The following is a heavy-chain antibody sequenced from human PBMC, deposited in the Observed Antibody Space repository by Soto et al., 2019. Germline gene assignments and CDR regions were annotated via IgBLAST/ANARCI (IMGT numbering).Heavy chain of an antibody. D-gene: IGHD3-22*01. Sequence: SVKGSWKASGGTFSSYAISWVRQAPGQGLEWMGGIIPILRTANYAQKFQGKVTITADESTSTAYMELSSLRSEDTAVYYCARDSVYYDSSGYYPYYFDYRGQGTLVTVSS. CDR3: ARDSVYYDSSGYYPYYFDY. CDR2: IIPILRTA. J-gene: IGHJ4*02. CDR1: GGTFSSYA. V-gene: IGHV1-69*13.